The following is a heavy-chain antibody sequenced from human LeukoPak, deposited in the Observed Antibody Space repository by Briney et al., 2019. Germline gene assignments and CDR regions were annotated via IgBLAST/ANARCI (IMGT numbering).Heavy chain of an antibody. Sequence: PSETLSLTCTVSGGSISSYYWSWIRQPPGKGLEWIGYIYYSGSTNYNPSLKSRVTISVDTSKNQFSLKLSSVTAADTAVYYCARGRRWLEYWGQGTLVTVSS. D-gene: IGHD5-24*01. CDR2: IYYSGST. J-gene: IGHJ4*02. CDR1: GGSISSYY. CDR3: ARGRRWLEY. V-gene: IGHV4-59*01.